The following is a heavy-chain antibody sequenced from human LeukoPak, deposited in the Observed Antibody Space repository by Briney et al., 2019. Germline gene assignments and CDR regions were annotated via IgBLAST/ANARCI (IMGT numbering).Heavy chain of an antibody. CDR3: ARDSYGFDC. J-gene: IGHJ4*02. CDR1: GFTFSNFA. D-gene: IGHD5-18*01. CDR2: ISYDGSNK. V-gene: IGHV3-30*04. Sequence: GGSLRLSCAASGFTFSNFAMHWVRQAPGKGLEWVAVISYDGSNKYEDSVKGRFTISRDNSKNTLYLQMNSLRAEDTAVYFCARDSYGFDCWGQGTLVTVPS.